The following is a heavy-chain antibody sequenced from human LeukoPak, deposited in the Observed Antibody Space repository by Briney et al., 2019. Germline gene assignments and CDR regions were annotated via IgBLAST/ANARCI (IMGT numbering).Heavy chain of an antibody. V-gene: IGHV1-46*01. CDR2: INPSGGST. CDR1: GYTFTNYY. D-gene: IGHD2-15*01. Sequence: ASVKVSCKASGYTFTNYYMPWVRQAPGQGLEWMGIINPSGGSTSYAHQFQGRVTMTRDTSPSTVYMEMSSLRSDDTAVLYCGRGGYCSGGSCLFDYWGLGTLVTVSS. J-gene: IGHJ4*02. CDR3: GRGGYCSGGSCLFDY.